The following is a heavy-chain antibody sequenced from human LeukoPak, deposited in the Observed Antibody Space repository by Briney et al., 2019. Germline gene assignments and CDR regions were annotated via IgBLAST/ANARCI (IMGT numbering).Heavy chain of an antibody. CDR2: IYYTGSI. D-gene: IGHD4-17*01. CDR3: ARYGMTTVTAWGFDY. CDR1: VGSISSYY. Sequence: SETLSLTCTVSVGSISSYYWSWIRQPPGKGLEWIGYIYYTGSIMYNPSLKTRVTMSVDTSKNQFSLKVRSVTAADTAVYYCARYGMTTVTAWGFDYWGQGTLVTVSS. J-gene: IGHJ4*02. V-gene: IGHV4-59*01.